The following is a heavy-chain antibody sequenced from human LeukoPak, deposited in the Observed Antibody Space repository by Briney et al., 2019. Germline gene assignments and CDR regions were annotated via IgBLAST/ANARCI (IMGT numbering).Heavy chain of an antibody. CDR3: ARVGSGGSCYDY. J-gene: IGHJ4*02. CDR2: INSDGSST. CDR1: GFTFSTYW. V-gene: IGHV3-74*01. Sequence: GGSLRLSCAASGFTFSTYWMHWVRQAPGKGLVWVSHINSDGSSTSYADSVKGRFTISRDNAKNTLYLQMNSLRAEDTAVYCCARVGSGGSCYDYWGQGTLVTVSS. D-gene: IGHD2-15*01.